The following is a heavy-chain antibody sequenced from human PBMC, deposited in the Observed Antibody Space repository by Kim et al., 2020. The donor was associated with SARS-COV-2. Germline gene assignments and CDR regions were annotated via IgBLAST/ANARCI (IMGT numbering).Heavy chain of an antibody. CDR2: ISGYNGNR. Sequence: ASVKVSCKTSGFTFASYGISWVRQAPGQGLEWMGWISGYNGNRNYAQKFQGRVTVTTDTSTSTAYMELRSLRSDDTAIYFCGRDYYGGNSQGDYWGQGTLVTVSS. V-gene: IGHV1-18*04. CDR1: GFTFASYG. CDR3: GRDYYGGNSQGDY. J-gene: IGHJ4*02. D-gene: IGHD4-17*01.